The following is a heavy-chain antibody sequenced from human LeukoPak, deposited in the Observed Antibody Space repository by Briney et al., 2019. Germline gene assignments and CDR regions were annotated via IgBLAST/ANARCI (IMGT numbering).Heavy chain of an antibody. CDR3: ASDRRGYSYGLSLDY. J-gene: IGHJ4*02. CDR2: ISGSGGST. CDR1: GCTFSSYA. Sequence: GGSLRLSCAASGCTFSSYAMSWVRQAPGKGLEWVGAISGSGGSTYYADSVKGRFTISRDNSKNTLYLQMNSLRAEDTAIYYCASDRRGYSYGLSLDYWGQGTLVTVSS. V-gene: IGHV3-23*01. D-gene: IGHD5-18*01.